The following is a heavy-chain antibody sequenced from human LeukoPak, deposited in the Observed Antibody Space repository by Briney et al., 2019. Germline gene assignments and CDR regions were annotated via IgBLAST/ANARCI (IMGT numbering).Heavy chain of an antibody. CDR3: ARLGLAVAGTFDY. CDR1: GFTFSSYS. Sequence: GGSLRLSCAASGFTFSSYSMNWVRQAPGKGLEWVSSISSSSSYIYYADSVKGRFTISRDNAKNSLYLQMNSLRAEDTAVYYCARLGLAVAGTFDYRGQGTLVTVSS. J-gene: IGHJ4*02. D-gene: IGHD6-19*01. CDR2: ISSSSSYI. V-gene: IGHV3-21*01.